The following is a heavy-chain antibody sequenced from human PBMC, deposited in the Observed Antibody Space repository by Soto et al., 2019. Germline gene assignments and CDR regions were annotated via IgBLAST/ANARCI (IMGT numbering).Heavy chain of an antibody. CDR2: ISYDGSNK. D-gene: IGHD3-22*01. J-gene: IGHJ6*02. CDR1: GFTFSSYA. CDR3: ASREEYDSSGYYHYYYYGMDV. Sequence: GGSLRLSCAASGFTFSSYAMHWVRQAPGKGLEWVAVISYDGSNKYYADSVKGRFTTSRDNSKNTLYLQMNSLRAEDTAVYYCASREEYDSSGYYHYYYYGMDVWGQGTTVTVSS. V-gene: IGHV3-30-3*01.